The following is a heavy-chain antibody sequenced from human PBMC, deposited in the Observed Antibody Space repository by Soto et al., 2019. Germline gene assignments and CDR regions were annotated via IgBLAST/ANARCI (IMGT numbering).Heavy chain of an antibody. CDR2: IYWDDDK. CDR1: GFSLSTSGVG. V-gene: IGHV2-5*02. Sequence: QITLKESGPTLVKPTQTLTLTCTFSGFSLSTSGVGVGWIRQPPGKALQWLALIYWDDDKRYSPSLKSRLTVTTNTSKNQVVLTVTAMDPVVNYTDCCAHGGGYCSSTGCYVGWFDPWGQGTMVTVSS. CDR3: AHGGGYCSSTGCYVGWFDP. D-gene: IGHD2-2*01. J-gene: IGHJ5*02.